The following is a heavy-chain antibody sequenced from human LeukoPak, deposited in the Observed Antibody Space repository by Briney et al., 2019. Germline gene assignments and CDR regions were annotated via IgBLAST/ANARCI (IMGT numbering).Heavy chain of an antibody. V-gene: IGHV4-39*01. D-gene: IGHD4-17*01. CDR2: IYYSGST. CDR1: GGSISSSSYY. CDR3: ARRAVTTPLNWFDP. Sequence: PSETLSLTCTVSGGSISSSSYYWGWIRQPPGKGLEWIGSIYYSGSTYYNPSLKSRVTISVDTSKNQFSLKLSSVTAADTAVYYCARRAVTTPLNWFDPWGQGTLVTVSS. J-gene: IGHJ5*02.